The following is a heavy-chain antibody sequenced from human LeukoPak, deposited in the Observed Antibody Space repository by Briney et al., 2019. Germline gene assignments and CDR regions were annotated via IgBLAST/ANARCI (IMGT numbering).Heavy chain of an antibody. CDR3: AKDLAVVVITPLTGDY. V-gene: IGHV3-23*01. CDR1: GFTFSSYA. CDR2: ISGSGGST. D-gene: IGHD3-22*01. J-gene: IGHJ4*02. Sequence: GGSLRLSCAASGFTFSSYAMSWVRQAPGKGLEWVSAISGSGGSTYYADSVKGRFTISRDNSKNTLYLQMNSLRAEDTAVYYCAKDLAVVVITPLTGDYWGQGTLVTVSS.